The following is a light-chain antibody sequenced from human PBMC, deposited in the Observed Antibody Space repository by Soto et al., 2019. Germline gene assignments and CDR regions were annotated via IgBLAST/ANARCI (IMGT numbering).Light chain of an antibody. J-gene: IGKJ5*01. CDR2: DAS. CDR3: QQRSNWPPIT. CDR1: QSVSSSY. Sequence: EIVMTQSASTLSGSPGERATLSCRASQSVSSSYLAWYQQKPGQAPRLLIYDASNRATGIPARFSGSGSGTDFTLTISSLEPQDFAVYYCQQRSNWPPITFGQGTRLEI. V-gene: IGKV3-11*01.